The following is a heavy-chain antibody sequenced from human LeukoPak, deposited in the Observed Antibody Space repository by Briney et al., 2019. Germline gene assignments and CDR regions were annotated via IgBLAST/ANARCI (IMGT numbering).Heavy chain of an antibody. Sequence: GGSLRLSCAGSGFPFSIYGMNWVRQAAGRGLEWVSTISDRSDKTYYADSVRGRFTISRDNSKNTLFLQMNSLRAEHAAVYYCAKPSYGDPLDAFDIWGQGTMVTVSS. V-gene: IGHV3-23*01. CDR1: GFPFSIYG. CDR2: ISDRSDKT. CDR3: AKPSYGDPLDAFDI. J-gene: IGHJ3*02. D-gene: IGHD4-17*01.